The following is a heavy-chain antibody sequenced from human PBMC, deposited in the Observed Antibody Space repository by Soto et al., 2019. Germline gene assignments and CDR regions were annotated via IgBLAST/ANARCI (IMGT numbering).Heavy chain of an antibody. Sequence: VESLKISCKGSGYSFTSYWIGWVRQMPGKGLEWMGIIYPGDSDTRYSPSFQGQVTISADKSISTAYLQWSSLKASDTAMYYCARSHFVDTAMLPTDYYYYGMDVWGQGTTVTVSS. J-gene: IGHJ6*02. CDR3: ARSHFVDTAMLPTDYYYYGMDV. CDR1: GYSFTSYW. CDR2: IYPGDSDT. V-gene: IGHV5-51*01. D-gene: IGHD5-18*01.